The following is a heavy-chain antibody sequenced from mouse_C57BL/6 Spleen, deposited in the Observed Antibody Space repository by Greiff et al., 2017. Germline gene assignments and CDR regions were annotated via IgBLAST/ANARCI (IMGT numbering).Heavy chain of an antibody. CDR3: ARADGYYVGYAMDY. J-gene: IGHJ4*01. D-gene: IGHD2-3*01. CDR1: GYSITSGYD. CDR2: ISYSGST. Sequence: VQLQQSGPGMVKPSQSLSLTCTVTGYSITSGYDWHWIRHFPGNKLEWMGYISYSGSTNYNPSLKSGITITHDTSKNHFFLKLNSVTTEDTATYYCARADGYYVGYAMDYWGQGTSVTVSS. V-gene: IGHV3-1*01.